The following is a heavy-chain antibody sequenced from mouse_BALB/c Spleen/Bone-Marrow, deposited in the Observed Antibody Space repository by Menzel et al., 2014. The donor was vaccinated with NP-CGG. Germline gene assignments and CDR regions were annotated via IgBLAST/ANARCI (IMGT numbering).Heavy chain of an antibody. D-gene: IGHD2-3*01. CDR2: IWAGGST. J-gene: IGHJ4*01. CDR3: VREDGHLHYYSMDY. V-gene: IGHV2-9*02. Sequence: VKVVESGPGLVAPSQSLSITCTVSGFSLTSYGVHWVRQPPGKGLEWLGVIWAGGSTNYNSARMSRLSISKDNSKSQVFLKMNSLQTDDTAMYYCVREDGHLHYYSMDYWGQGTSVTVSS. CDR1: GFSLTSYG.